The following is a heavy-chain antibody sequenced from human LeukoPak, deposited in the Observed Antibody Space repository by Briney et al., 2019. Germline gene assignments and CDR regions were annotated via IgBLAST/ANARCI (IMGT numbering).Heavy chain of an antibody. CDR1: GYTFTSYD. V-gene: IGHV1-8*01. J-gene: IGHJ5*02. D-gene: IGHD3-9*01. CDR3: ARGQYDILTGYYQGADWFDP. Sequence: ASVKVSCKASGYTFTSYDINWVRQATGQGLEWMGWMNPNSGNTGYAQKFQGRVTMTRNTSISTAYMELSSLRSEDTAVYYCARGQYDILTGYYQGADWFDPWGQGTLVTASS. CDR2: MNPNSGNT.